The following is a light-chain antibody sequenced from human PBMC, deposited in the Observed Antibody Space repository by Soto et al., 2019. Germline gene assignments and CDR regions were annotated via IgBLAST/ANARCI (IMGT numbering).Light chain of an antibody. CDR1: KSVFSDY. CDR2: GTS. J-gene: IGKJ1*01. V-gene: IGKV3-20*01. Sequence: EVVLTQSPGTLSLSAGERATLSCRASKSVFSDYLAWYQQKPGQAPRLLIYGTSTRTTGIPDRFSGSGSGTDFTLTISRLEPEDFAVYYCQQYGSSPRTFGQGTKVDIK. CDR3: QQYGSSPRT.